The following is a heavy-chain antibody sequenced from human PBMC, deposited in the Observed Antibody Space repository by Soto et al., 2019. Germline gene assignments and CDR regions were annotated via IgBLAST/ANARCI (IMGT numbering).Heavy chain of an antibody. CDR2: IYYSGST. J-gene: IGHJ4*02. V-gene: IGHV4-39*01. CDR1: GSCISSTSYY. Sequence: PSESMSLTCTVCGSCISSTSYYWGWIRQPPGKGLEWIGSIYYSGSTYYYPSLKSRVTISVDTSKNQFSLKLSSVTATDTAVYYFARRGIAAAGRDDFDYRGQGTLVTFSS. CDR3: ARRGIAAAGRDDFDY. D-gene: IGHD6-13*01.